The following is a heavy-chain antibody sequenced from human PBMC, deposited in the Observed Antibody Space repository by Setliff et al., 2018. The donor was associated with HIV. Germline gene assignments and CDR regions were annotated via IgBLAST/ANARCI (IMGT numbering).Heavy chain of an antibody. CDR3: ARDGYYYASGTYAY. CDR2: IYSGGYT. Sequence: GGSLRLSCEASGFTVSSNYMNWVRQAPGKGLQWVSVIYSGGYTDYADSVKGRFTISRDNSKNTMYLQMNSLRAEDTAVYYCARDGYYYASGTYAYWGQGTLVTVSS. CDR1: GFTVSSNY. D-gene: IGHD3-10*01. V-gene: IGHV3-66*02. J-gene: IGHJ4*02.